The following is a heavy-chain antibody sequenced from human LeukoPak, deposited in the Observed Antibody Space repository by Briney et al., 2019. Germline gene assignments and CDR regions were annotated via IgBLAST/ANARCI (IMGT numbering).Heavy chain of an antibody. J-gene: IGHJ4*02. CDR1: GLTVSSNY. CDR3: ARVVHDYGDLHFDY. D-gene: IGHD4-17*01. V-gene: IGHV3-66*01. Sequence: GGSLRLSCAASGLTVSSNYMSWVRQAPGKGLEWVSVIYSGGSTYYADSVKGRFTISRDNSKNTLYLQMNSLRAEDTAVYYCARVVHDYGDLHFDYWGQGTLVTVSS. CDR2: IYSGGST.